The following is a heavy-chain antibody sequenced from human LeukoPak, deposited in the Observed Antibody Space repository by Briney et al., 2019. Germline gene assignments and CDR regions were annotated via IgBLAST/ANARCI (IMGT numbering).Heavy chain of an antibody. CDR3: ARDLASAWYYFDY. D-gene: IGHD6-19*01. Sequence: GGSLRLSCAASGFTFSTYAMTWVRQAPGKGLEWVSGISGSGGSTYYADSAKGRFTISRDNSENTLYLQMNSLRAEDTAVYYCARDLASAWYYFDYWGQGTLVTVSS. CDR2: ISGSGGST. CDR1: GFTFSTYA. V-gene: IGHV3-23*01. J-gene: IGHJ4*02.